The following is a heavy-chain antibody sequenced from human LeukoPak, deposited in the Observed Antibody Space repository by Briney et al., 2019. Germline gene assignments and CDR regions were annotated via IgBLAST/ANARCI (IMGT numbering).Heavy chain of an antibody. V-gene: IGHV3-53*01. CDR2: IYSGVGT. CDR1: GFTVRSDY. D-gene: IGHD3-10*01. J-gene: IGHJ3*02. Sequence: PGGSLRLSCAASGFTVRSDYMSSVRQTPGKGLEWGSVIYSGVGTSYAASATRRFTTSTDKSTNTLYPQMISLRAEDTAVYYCGRFMVRGDSDAFDIWGQGTMVTVSS. CDR3: GRFMVRGDSDAFDI.